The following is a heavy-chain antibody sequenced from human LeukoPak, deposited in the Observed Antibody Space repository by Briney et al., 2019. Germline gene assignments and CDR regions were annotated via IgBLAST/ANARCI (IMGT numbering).Heavy chain of an antibody. CDR3: ARGSRPPAGPHDTYDM. J-gene: IGHJ3*02. D-gene: IGHD2-2*01. Sequence: GSLRLSCAASGFTVSSNYMGWVRQAPGKGLEWVSVIYSGGSTYYADSVKGRFTISRDNSKNTPYLQMDSLTPEDRAVYYCARGSRPPAGPHDTYDMWGQGTMVTVS. CDR1: GFTVSSNY. V-gene: IGHV3-53*05. CDR2: IYSGGST.